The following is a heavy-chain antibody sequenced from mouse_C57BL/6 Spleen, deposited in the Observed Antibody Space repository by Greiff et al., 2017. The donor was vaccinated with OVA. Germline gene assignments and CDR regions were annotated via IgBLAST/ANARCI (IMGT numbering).Heavy chain of an antibody. Sequence: EVQLQQSGPELVKPGASVKIPCKASGYTFTDYNMDWVKQSHGKSLEWIGDINPNNGGTIYNQKFKGKATLTVDKSSSTAYMELRSLTSDDTAVYYCARGGIYYGNYPGAYWGQGTLVTVSA. CDR2: INPNNGGT. J-gene: IGHJ3*01. CDR1: GYTFTDYN. V-gene: IGHV1-18*01. CDR3: ARGGIYYGNYPGAY. D-gene: IGHD2-1*01.